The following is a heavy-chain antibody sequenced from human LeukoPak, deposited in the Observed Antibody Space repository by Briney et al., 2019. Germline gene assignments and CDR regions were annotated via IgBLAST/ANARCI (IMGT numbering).Heavy chain of an antibody. D-gene: IGHD2-15*01. V-gene: IGHV3-30-3*01. Sequence: GRSLRLSCAASDFTFSGYAMHWVRQAPGKGLEWVAVISYDGNNKYYADSVRGRFTISRDNSRNALYLHMNSLRAEDTAVYYCARERAATEFDYWGQGTLVTVSS. CDR3: ARERAATEFDY. CDR1: DFTFSGYA. CDR2: ISYDGNNK. J-gene: IGHJ4*02.